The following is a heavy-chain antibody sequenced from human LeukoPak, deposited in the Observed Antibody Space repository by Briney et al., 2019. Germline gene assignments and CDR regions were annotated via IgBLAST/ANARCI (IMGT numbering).Heavy chain of an antibody. CDR1: GYTFTNYD. CDR3: ARAIGPAGYRWWFDP. D-gene: IGHD2-2*01. J-gene: IGHJ5*02. CDR2: MNPNSGNT. Sequence: GASVKVSCKASGYTFTNYDINWVRQATGQGLEWMGWMNPNSGNTGYAQKFQGRVTITRNPSISTAYMEMSSLRYEDTAVYYCARAIGPAGYRWWFDPWGQGTLVTVSS. V-gene: IGHV1-8*03.